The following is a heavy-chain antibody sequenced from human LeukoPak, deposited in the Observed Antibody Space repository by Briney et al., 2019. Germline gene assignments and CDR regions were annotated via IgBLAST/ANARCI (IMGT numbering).Heavy chain of an antibody. Sequence: PGGSLRLSCAASGFTFSSYWMSWVRQAPGKGLEWVANIKQDGSEKYYVDSVKGRFTISRDNAKNSLYLQMNSLRAEDTAVYYCVRGKYSSGWYYAFDIWGQGTMVTVSS. D-gene: IGHD6-19*01. J-gene: IGHJ3*02. CDR3: VRGKYSSGWYYAFDI. CDR1: GFTFSSYW. V-gene: IGHV3-7*01. CDR2: IKQDGSEK.